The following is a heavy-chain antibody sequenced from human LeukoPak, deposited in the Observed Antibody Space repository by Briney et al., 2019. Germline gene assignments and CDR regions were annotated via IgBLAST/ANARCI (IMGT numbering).Heavy chain of an antibody. D-gene: IGHD3-3*01. CDR2: IVVGSGNT. V-gene: IGHV1-58*01. CDR3: AAVYTGFGVVIKYYYMDV. CDR1: GFTFTSSA. Sequence: SVKVSCKASGFTFTSSAVQWVRQARGQRLGWIGWIVVGSGNTNYAQKFQERVTITRDMSTSKAYMELSSLRSEDTAVYYCAAVYTGFGVVIKYYYMDVWGKGTTVTVSS. J-gene: IGHJ6*03.